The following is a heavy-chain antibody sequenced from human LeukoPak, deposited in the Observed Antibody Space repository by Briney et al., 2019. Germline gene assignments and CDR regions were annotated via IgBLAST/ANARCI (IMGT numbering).Heavy chain of an antibody. J-gene: IGHJ4*02. CDR1: GFTLRSYW. V-gene: IGHV3-74*01. Sequence: GGSLRLSCAASGFTLRSYWIHWVRQAPGEGLVRVSRINSDGRSTRYADSVKGRFTISRDNAKNTLYLQMNSLRAENTAVYYCARGGLVWADWSGFDYWGEGTLVTVPS. D-gene: IGHD3-9*01. CDR2: INSDGRST. CDR3: ARGGLVWADWSGFDY.